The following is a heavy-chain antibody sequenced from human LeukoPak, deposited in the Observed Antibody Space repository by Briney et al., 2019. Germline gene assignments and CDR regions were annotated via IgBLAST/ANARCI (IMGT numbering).Heavy chain of an antibody. Sequence: ASVKVSCKASGGTFSSYGISWVRQAPGQGLEWMGWISAYNGNTSYAQKLQGRVTMTTDTSTSTAYMELRSLRSDDTAVYYCARIHDYGGKSPRGWYFDLWGRGTLVTVSS. J-gene: IGHJ2*01. D-gene: IGHD4-23*01. CDR3: ARIHDYGGKSPRGWYFDL. V-gene: IGHV1-18*01. CDR2: ISAYNGNT. CDR1: GGTFSSYG.